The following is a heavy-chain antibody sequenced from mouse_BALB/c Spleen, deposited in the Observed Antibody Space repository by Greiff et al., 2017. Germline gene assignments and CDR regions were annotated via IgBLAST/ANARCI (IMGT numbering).Heavy chain of an antibody. J-gene: IGHJ2*01. Sequence: DVKLVESGGGLVQPGGSRKLSCAASGFTFSSFGMHWVRQAPEKGLEWVAYISSGSSTIYYADTVKGRFTISRDNPKNTLFLQMTSLRSEDTAMYYCARSRGGFDYWGQGTTLTVSS. CDR3: ARSRGGFDY. CDR2: ISSGSSTI. CDR1: GFTFSSFG. V-gene: IGHV5-17*02.